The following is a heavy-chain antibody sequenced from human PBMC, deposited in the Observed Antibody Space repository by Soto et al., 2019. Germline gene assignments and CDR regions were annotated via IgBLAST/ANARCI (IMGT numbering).Heavy chain of an antibody. J-gene: IGHJ5*02. CDR2: IYTSGST. V-gene: IGHV4-4*07. CDR3: ARDHRDSSGYYPYNWFDP. D-gene: IGHD3-22*01. Sequence: WETLSLTGTVSGGSISSYYWSWIRQPAGKGLEWIGRIYTSGSTNYNPSLKSRDTMSVDTSKDQFSLKLSSVTAADTAVYYCARDHRDSSGYYPYNWFDPWGQGTLVTVSS. CDR1: GGSISSYY.